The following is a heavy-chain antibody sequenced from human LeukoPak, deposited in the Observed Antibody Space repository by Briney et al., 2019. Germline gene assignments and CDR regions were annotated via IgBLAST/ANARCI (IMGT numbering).Heavy chain of an antibody. D-gene: IGHD3-10*01. CDR2: INHSGST. CDR1: GGSISGSSYY. Sequence: KASETLSLTCTVSGGSISGSSYYWSWIRQPPGKGLEWIGEINHSGSTNYNPSLKSRVTISVDTSKNQFSLKLSSVTAADTAVYYCASLTMVRGVRAKIPVFDYWGQGTLVTVSS. J-gene: IGHJ4*02. CDR3: ASLTMVRGVRAKIPVFDY. V-gene: IGHV4-39*07.